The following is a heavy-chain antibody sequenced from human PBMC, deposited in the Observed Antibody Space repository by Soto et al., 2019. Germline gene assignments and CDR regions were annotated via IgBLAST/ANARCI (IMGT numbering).Heavy chain of an antibody. CDR1: GFTFSSYA. CDR3: VRAACRDCYGYGY. J-gene: IGHJ4*02. D-gene: IGHD5-18*01. CDR2: ISGSGGST. V-gene: IGHV3-23*01. Sequence: GGSLRLSCAASGFTFSSYAMSWVRQAPGKGLEWVSAISGSGGSTYYADSVKGRFTISRDNSKNTLYLQMSSLRAEDTAVYYCVRAACRDCYGYGYWGQGTLVTVSS.